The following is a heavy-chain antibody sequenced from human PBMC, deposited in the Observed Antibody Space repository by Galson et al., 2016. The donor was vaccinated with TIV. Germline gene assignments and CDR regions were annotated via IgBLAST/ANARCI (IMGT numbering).Heavy chain of an antibody. D-gene: IGHD2-21*02. J-gene: IGHJ4*02. Sequence: SVKVSCKASGGTLSNDPITWVRQAPGQGLEWMGLINPTGGGTTYAQNLQGRVTMTRDTSTSTFYVELSSLISDDTAVYYCATVRACGGDCYYTDYWGQGTLVTVSS. CDR2: INPTGGGT. V-gene: IGHV1-46*01. CDR3: ATVRACGGDCYYTDY. CDR1: GGTLSNDP.